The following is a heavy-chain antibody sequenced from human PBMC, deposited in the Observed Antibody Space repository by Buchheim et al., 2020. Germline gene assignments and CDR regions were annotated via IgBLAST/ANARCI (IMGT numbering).Heavy chain of an antibody. CDR1: GFTFSSYA. CDR2: ISGSGGST. J-gene: IGHJ5*02. V-gene: IGHV3-23*01. D-gene: IGHD6-13*01. CDR3: AKVQQQLVHHPNWFDP. Sequence: EVQLLESGGGLVQPGGSLRLSCAASGFTFSSYAMSWVRQAPGKGLEWVSAISGSGGSTYYADSVKGRSTISRDNSKNTLYPQMNSLRAEDTAVYYCAKVQQQLVHHPNWFDPWGQGTL.